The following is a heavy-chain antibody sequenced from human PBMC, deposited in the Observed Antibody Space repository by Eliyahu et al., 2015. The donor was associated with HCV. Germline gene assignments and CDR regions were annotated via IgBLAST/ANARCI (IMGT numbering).Heavy chain of an antibody. D-gene: IGHD3-3*01. Sequence: QVQLQQWGAGLLKPSETLSLTCAVYGGSFSGYYWXWIRQPPGKGLEWIGEINHSGSTNYNPSLKSRVTISVDTSKNQFSLKLSSVTAADTAVYYCARGMYYDFWSGYLRPTNWFDPWGQGTLVTVSS. V-gene: IGHV4-34*01. CDR3: ARGMYYDFWSGYLRPTNWFDP. CDR1: GGSFSGYY. CDR2: INHSGST. J-gene: IGHJ5*02.